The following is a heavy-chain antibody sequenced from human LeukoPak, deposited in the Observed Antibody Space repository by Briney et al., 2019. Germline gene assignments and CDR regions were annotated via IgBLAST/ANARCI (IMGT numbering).Heavy chain of an antibody. J-gene: IGHJ4*02. D-gene: IGHD6-6*01. V-gene: IGHV3-33*08. CDR1: GFTFSNYA. CDR2: IRYDGSNK. Sequence: PGGSLRLSCTASGFTFSNYAMSWVRQAPGKGLEWVAFIRYDGSNKYYADSVKGRFTISRDNAKNSLYLQMNSLRAEDTAVYYCARDGGAARPWYFDYWGQGTLVTVSS. CDR3: ARDGGAARPWYFDY.